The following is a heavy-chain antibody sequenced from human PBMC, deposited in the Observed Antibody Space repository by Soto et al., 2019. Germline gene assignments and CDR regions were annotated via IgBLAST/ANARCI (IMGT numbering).Heavy chain of an antibody. J-gene: IGHJ4*02. Sequence: EVQLLESGGCLVQPGGALRLSCAASRFTFSSHAMSWVRQAPGKGLEWVSSISGGAEGAYYADSVKGRFTISRDKSNNTLYLQMNSLRAEDTAVHYCARDLWWYLHWGQGTLVTVS. D-gene: IGHD2-15*01. CDR2: ISGGAEGA. V-gene: IGHV3-23*01. CDR3: ARDLWWYLH. CDR1: RFTFSSHA.